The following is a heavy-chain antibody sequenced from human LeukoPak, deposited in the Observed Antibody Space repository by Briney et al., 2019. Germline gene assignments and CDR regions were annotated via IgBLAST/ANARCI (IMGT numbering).Heavy chain of an antibody. CDR1: GGSISTYY. D-gene: IGHD4-17*01. Sequence: SETLSLTCTVSGGSISTYYWSWLRQPPGEGLEWIGSIYYSGTTHSNPSLKSRATISVDTSKNHLSLKVNSVTAADAAVYYCARLGNGDYADYWGQGALVTVSS. CDR2: IYYSGTT. CDR3: ARLGNGDYADY. V-gene: IGHV4-59*01. J-gene: IGHJ4*02.